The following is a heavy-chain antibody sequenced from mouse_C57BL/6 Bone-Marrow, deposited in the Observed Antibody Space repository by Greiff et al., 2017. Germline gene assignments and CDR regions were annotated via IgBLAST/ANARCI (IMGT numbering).Heavy chain of an antibody. J-gene: IGHJ2*01. CDR1: GFTFSSYA. CDR2: ISDGGSYT. D-gene: IGHD1-1*01. V-gene: IGHV5-4*01. CDR3: ARDAYYYGSSLYFDY. Sequence: DVHLVESGGGLVKPGGSLKLSCAASGFTFSSYAMSWVRQTPEKRLEWVATISDGGSYTYYPDNVKGRFTISRDNAKNNLYLQMSHLKSEDTAMYYCARDAYYYGSSLYFDYWGQGTTLTVS.